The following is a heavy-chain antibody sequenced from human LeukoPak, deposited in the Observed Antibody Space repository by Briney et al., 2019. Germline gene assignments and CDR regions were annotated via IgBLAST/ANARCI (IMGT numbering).Heavy chain of an antibody. J-gene: IGHJ4*02. V-gene: IGHV3-11*04. CDR3: ARRSTIFGVVIYFDY. Sequence: GGSLRLSCAASGFMFSDYYMIWIRQAPGKGLEWVSYISNSGNTIYYADSVKGRFTTSRDNAKNSLYLQMNSLRAEDTAMYYCARRSTIFGVVIYFDYWGQGTLVTVSS. CDR1: GFMFSDYY. CDR2: ISNSGNTI. D-gene: IGHD3-3*02.